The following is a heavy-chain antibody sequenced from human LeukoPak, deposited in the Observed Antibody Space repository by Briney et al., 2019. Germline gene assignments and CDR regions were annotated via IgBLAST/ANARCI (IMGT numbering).Heavy chain of an antibody. CDR3: ARGPDWNDYYYYYMDV. Sequence: GASVKVSCKASGGTFSSYAISWVRQAPGQGLEWMGGIIPILGTANYAQKFQGRVTITVDESTSTAYMELSSLRSEDTAVYYCARGPDWNDYYYYYMDVWGKGTTVTISS. CDR2: IIPILGTA. V-gene: IGHV1-69*13. J-gene: IGHJ6*03. D-gene: IGHD1-1*01. CDR1: GGTFSSYA.